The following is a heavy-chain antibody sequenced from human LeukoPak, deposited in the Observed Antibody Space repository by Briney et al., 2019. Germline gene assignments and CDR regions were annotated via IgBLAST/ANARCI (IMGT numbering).Heavy chain of an antibody. CDR1: GGSISSYY. J-gene: IGHJ4*02. CDR2: IYTSGST. D-gene: IGHD5-24*01. CDR3: ARGPADYNKLKPGDRDGYNYKSKRTPFDY. V-gene: IGHV4-4*07. Sequence: SETLSLTCTVSGGSISSYYWSWIRQPAGKGLEWIGRIYTSGSTNYNPSLKSRVTISVDTSKNQLSLRLSSVTAADTAVYYCARGPADYNKLKPGDRDGYNYKSKRTPFDYWGQGTLVTVSS.